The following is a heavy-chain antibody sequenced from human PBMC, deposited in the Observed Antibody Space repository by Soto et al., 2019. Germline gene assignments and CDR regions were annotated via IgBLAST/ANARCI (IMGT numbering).Heavy chain of an antibody. CDR2: ISGSGGST. CDR1: GFTFSSYA. CDR3: AKGEYQLLSPFDY. J-gene: IGHJ4*02. D-gene: IGHD2-2*01. V-gene: IGHV3-23*01. Sequence: RRLSCAASGFTFSSYAMSWVRQAPGKGLEWVSAISGSGGSTYYADSVKGRFTISRDNSKNTLYLQMSSLRAEDTAVYYCAKGEYQLLSPFDYWGQGTLVTVSS.